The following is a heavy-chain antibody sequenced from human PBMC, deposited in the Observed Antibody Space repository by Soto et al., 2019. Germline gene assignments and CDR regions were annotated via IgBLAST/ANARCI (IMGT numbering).Heavy chain of an antibody. V-gene: IGHV1-69*01. Sequence: QVQLVQSGAEVKKPGSSVKVSCKASGGTFSTYAISWVRQAPGHGLEWVGGIIPIFGTANYAQKFQGRVTSTADESTSTAYMELSSLRSEDTAVYYCARAAYSYGTAYLSYYYGLDVWGQGTTVTVSS. CDR2: IIPIFGTA. CDR3: ARAAYSYGTAYLSYYYGLDV. D-gene: IGHD5-18*01. CDR1: GGTFSTYA. J-gene: IGHJ6*02.